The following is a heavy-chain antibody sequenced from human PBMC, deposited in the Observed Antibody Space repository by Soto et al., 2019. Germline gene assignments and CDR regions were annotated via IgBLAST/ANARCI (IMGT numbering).Heavy chain of an antibody. CDR1: GGSFSGYY. Sequence: QVQLQQWGAGLLKPSETLSLTCAVYGGSFSGYYWCWIRQPPGKGLEWIGEINHSGSTNYNPSLKRRVTRSVDTPKNQFSLKLSSVTAAATAVYYCASCLIAAAGMDNWFDPWGQGTLVTVSS. V-gene: IGHV4-34*01. CDR2: INHSGST. CDR3: ASCLIAAAGMDNWFDP. J-gene: IGHJ5*02. D-gene: IGHD6-13*01.